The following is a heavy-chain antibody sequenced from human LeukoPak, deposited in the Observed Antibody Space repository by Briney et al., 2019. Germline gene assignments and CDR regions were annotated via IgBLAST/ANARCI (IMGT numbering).Heavy chain of an antibody. D-gene: IGHD3-22*01. Sequence: SVKVSCKASGGTFSSYTISWVRQAPGQGLEWTGRIIPILGIANYAQKFQGRVTITADESTSTAYMELSSLRSEDTAVYYCAREGYYCDSGGYPFDYWGEGTLVTVSS. CDR1: GGTFSSYT. V-gene: IGHV1-69*04. CDR3: AREGYYCDSGGYPFDY. J-gene: IGHJ4*02. CDR2: IIPILGIA.